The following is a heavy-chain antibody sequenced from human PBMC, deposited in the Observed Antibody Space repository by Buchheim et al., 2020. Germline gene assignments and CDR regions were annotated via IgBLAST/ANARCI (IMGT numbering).Heavy chain of an antibody. CDR2: IYHSGST. J-gene: IGHJ5*02. Sequence: QLQLQESGSGLVKPSQTLSLTCAVSGGSISSGGYSWSWIRQPPGKGLEWIGYIYHSGSTYYNPSLKSRVTISVVRSKNHFSLKLSSVTAADTAVYYCARGSFYYYGSGRKQRAWFDPWGQGTL. CDR3: ARGSFYYYGSGRKQRAWFDP. CDR1: GGSISSGGYS. V-gene: IGHV4-30-2*01. D-gene: IGHD3-10*01.